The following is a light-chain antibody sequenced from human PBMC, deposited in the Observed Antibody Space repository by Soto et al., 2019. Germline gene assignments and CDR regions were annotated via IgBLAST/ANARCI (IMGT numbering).Light chain of an antibody. V-gene: IGKV3-20*01. CDR3: HQYGSSPAT. Sequence: EIVLTQSPGTLSLSPGERATLSCRASQSVSSSYLAWYQQKPGQAPRLLIYGASSRATGIPDRFSGSGSGTDFTLTISRLEPEDFAVYYCHQYGSSPATFGGGTKWIS. CDR1: QSVSSSY. CDR2: GAS. J-gene: IGKJ4*01.